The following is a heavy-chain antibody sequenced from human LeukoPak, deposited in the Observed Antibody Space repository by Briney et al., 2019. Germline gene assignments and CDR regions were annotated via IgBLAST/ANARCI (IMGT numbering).Heavy chain of an antibody. CDR3: ASPRGVGAGSILSRWSAFDI. Sequence: SENVSCKACVGTFSSYAIRGVRQAAGQGREWVGGIIPILGTEHYAQKFQGRVTNTGDESTSTAYMELSSLRSEETAVYNSASPRGVGAGSILSRWSAFDIWGQGTMVTVSS. CDR1: VGTFSSYA. V-gene: IGHV1-69*01. CDR2: IIPILGTE. D-gene: IGHD6-19*01. J-gene: IGHJ3*02.